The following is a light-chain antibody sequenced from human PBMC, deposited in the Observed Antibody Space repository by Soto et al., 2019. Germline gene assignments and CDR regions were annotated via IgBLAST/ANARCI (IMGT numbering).Light chain of an antibody. CDR3: SSYTSSSIPYV. CDR2: EVS. V-gene: IGLV2-14*01. Sequence: QSVLTQPASMSGSPGQSIAISCTGTSSDVGGYNYVSWYQQHPGKAPKLMIYEVSNRPSGVSNRFSGSKSGNTASLTISGLQAEDEADYYCSSYTSSSIPYVFGTGTKVTVL. J-gene: IGLJ1*01. CDR1: SSDVGGYNY.